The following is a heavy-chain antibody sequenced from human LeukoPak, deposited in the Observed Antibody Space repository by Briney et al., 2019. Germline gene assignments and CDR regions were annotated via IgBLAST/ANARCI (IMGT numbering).Heavy chain of an antibody. CDR1: GFIFSSYW. V-gene: IGHV3-7*02. CDR3: AGGGY. CDR2: IDHDGSEK. D-gene: IGHD3-10*01. J-gene: IGHJ4*02. Sequence: GGSLRLSCAASGFIFSSYWMTWVRQAPGKGLEWVANIDHDGSEKYYVDSVKGRFTISRDNAKNSLYLQMNSLRDEDTAVYYCAGGGYWGQGTLVTVSS.